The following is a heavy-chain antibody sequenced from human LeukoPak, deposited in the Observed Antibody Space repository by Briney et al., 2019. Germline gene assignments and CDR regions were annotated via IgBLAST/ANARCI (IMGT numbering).Heavy chain of an antibody. Sequence: GGSLRLSCAASGFTFTSYGMTWVRQAPGKGLEWVSSISSSSSHIYYSDSVKGRFTISRDNAKNSLYLQMNSLKADDTAVYYCTRGAGTGWRFDSWGQGTLVTVSS. D-gene: IGHD6-19*01. CDR1: GFTFTSYG. CDR3: TRGAGTGWRFDS. J-gene: IGHJ4*02. V-gene: IGHV3-21*01. CDR2: ISSSSSHI.